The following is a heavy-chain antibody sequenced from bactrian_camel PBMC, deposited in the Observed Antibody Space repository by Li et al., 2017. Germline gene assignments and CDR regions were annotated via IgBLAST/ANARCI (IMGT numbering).Heavy chain of an antibody. Sequence: DVQLVESGGGSVQTGGSLRLSCKPSFFILDDFDMMWYRQAPGNECELVSSISGDGSTYYTDAVKGRFTISHDNAKNSVDLQMNSLKSEDTALYYCVTYVGFGRWMEWMYWGQGTQVTVS. CDR2: ISGDGST. J-gene: IGHJ4*01. V-gene: IGHV3S66*01. CDR3: VTYVGFGRWMEWMY. D-gene: IGHD2*01. CDR1: FFILDDFD.